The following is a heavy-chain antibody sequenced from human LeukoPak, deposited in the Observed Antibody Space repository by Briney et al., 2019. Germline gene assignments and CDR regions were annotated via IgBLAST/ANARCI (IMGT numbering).Heavy chain of an antibody. CDR3: ARDEGSGYYFMGGDY. V-gene: IGHV3-64*01. D-gene: IGHD3-22*01. J-gene: IGHJ4*02. Sequence: PGGSLRLSCAASGFTSSSYAMHWVRQAPGKGLEYVSAISSNGGSTYYANSVKGRFTISRDNSKNTLYLQMGSLRAEDMAVYYCARDEGSGYYFMGGDYWGQGTLVTVSS. CDR2: ISSNGGST. CDR1: GFTSSSYA.